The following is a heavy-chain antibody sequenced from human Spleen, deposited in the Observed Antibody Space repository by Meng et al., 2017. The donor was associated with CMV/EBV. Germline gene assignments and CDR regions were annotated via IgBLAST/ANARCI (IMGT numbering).Heavy chain of an antibody. CDR3: ARAHPSSSWYLGEHDP. J-gene: IGHJ5*02. CDR1: GGAFSGYY. V-gene: IGHV4-34*01. D-gene: IGHD6-13*01. Sequence: YGGAFSGYYWSWIRQPPGKGLEWIGEINNSGSTNYNPSLKSRVTISVDTSKNQFSLKLSSVTAADTAVYYCARAHPSSSWYLGEHDPWGQGTLVTVSS. CDR2: INNSGST.